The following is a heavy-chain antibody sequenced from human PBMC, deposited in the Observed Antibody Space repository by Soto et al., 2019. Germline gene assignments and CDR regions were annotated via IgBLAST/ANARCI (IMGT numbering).Heavy chain of an antibody. J-gene: IGHJ6*02. Sequence: QVQLVESGGGVVQPGRSLRLSCAASGFTFSSYGMHWVRQAPGKGLEWVAVLSYDGSNKYYVDSVKGRFTISRDNSKNTLDLQMNRLRAEGTAVYSCAKDVQYYDILTGYRSYYGMDVWGQGTTVTVSS. CDR1: GFTFSSYG. V-gene: IGHV3-30*18. CDR3: AKDVQYYDILTGYRSYYGMDV. D-gene: IGHD3-9*01. CDR2: LSYDGSNK.